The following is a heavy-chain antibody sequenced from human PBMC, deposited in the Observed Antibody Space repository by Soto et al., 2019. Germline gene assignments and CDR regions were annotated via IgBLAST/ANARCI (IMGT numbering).Heavy chain of an antibody. D-gene: IGHD2-15*01. CDR3: ARGPGGPDGPGDY. V-gene: IGHV1-3*01. J-gene: IGHJ4*02. CDR2: INAGNGNT. CDR1: GYTFTSYA. Sequence: QVQLVQSGAEVKKPGASVKVSCKASGYTFTSYAMHWVRQAPGQRLEWMGWINAGNGNTKYSQKFKGRVTITRDTSASTAYMELSSLSSEDTAVYYCARGPGGPDGPGDYWGQGTLVTVSS.